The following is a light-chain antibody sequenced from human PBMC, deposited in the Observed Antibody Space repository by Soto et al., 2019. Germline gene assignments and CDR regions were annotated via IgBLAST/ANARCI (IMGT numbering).Light chain of an antibody. CDR1: SSDVGGYNY. Sequence: QSALTQPASVSGSPGQSITITCTGTSSDVGGYNYVSWYQQHPGKAPKLMIYEVSNRPSGVSNRFSGSKSGNTASLTISVLQAEDEADYYCSSYTSSSTRGVFGTGTKLTVL. CDR2: EVS. V-gene: IGLV2-14*01. CDR3: SSYTSSSTRGV. J-gene: IGLJ1*01.